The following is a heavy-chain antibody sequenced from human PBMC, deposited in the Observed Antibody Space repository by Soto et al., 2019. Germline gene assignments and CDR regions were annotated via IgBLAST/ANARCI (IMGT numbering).Heavy chain of an antibody. D-gene: IGHD6-6*01. V-gene: IGHV1-69*01. CDR3: ARRVFVAARPGDYYYYYGMDV. CDR1: GGTFSSYA. CDR2: IIPIFGTA. Sequence: QVQLVQSGAEVKKPGSSAKVSCKASGGTFSSYAISWVRQAPGQGLEWMGGIIPIFGTANYAQKFQGRVTITADESTSTAYMELSSLRSEDTAVYYCARRVFVAARPGDYYYYYGMDVWGQGTTVTVSS. J-gene: IGHJ6*02.